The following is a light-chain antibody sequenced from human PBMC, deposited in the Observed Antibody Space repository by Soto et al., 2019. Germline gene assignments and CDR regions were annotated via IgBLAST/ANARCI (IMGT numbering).Light chain of an antibody. Sequence: DIVMTQSPDSLAVSLGERATINCKSSQSVLYSSNNKNYLAWYQQKPGQPPELLIYWASTRESGVPDRFSGSGSGTDFTLTISSLQAEDVAVYYCQQYYSTPTFGQGTKVDI. CDR1: QSVLYSSNNKNY. V-gene: IGKV4-1*01. J-gene: IGKJ1*01. CDR2: WAS. CDR3: QQYYSTPT.